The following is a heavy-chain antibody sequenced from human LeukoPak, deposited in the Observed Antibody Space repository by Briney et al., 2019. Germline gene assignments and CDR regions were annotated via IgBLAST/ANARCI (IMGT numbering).Heavy chain of an antibody. J-gene: IGHJ5*02. CDR2: IYPGDSDT. CDR1: GYSFTSYW. CDR3: ARLFRCVGYSGYARDP. V-gene: IGHV5-51*01. Sequence: GECLNIACKGSGYSFTSYWIGWLRQMHGKGLEWMWIIYPGDSDTRYSPSFQGQVTISADEHIVTACLQSRRMTAADTAMYYCARLFRCVGYSGYARDPWGQGTLVTVSS. D-gene: IGHD5-12*01.